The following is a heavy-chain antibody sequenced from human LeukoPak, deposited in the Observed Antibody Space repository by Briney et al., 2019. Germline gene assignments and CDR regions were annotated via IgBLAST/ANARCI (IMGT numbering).Heavy chain of an antibody. CDR3: AKDLEYSGTYPDALDI. J-gene: IGHJ3*02. V-gene: IGHV3-30*02. CDR2: IRYDGSNR. Sequence: PGGSLRLSCAASGSTFSSYGMHWIRQVPGKGLEWVAFIRYDGSNRYYADSVKGRFTISRDNSKNTLYLQMNSLRAEDTAVYYCAKDLEYSGTYPDALDIWGQGTMVTVSS. CDR1: GSTFSSYG. D-gene: IGHD1-26*01.